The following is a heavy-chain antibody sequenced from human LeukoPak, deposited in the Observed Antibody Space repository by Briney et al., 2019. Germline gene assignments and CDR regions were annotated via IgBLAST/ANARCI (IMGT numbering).Heavy chain of an antibody. J-gene: IGHJ2*01. Sequence: PSQTLSLTCAVSGRSVNSGDSYWSWVRQPPGKGLEWVGYINYSGTTYYNPSLESRLTMSLDTSENHFSLKLSSVTAADMAVYFCAGVDHWYFGLWGRGTLVTVSS. CDR1: GRSVNSGDSY. CDR3: AGVDHWYFGL. D-gene: IGHD2-2*03. CDR2: INYSGTT. V-gene: IGHV4-30-4*01.